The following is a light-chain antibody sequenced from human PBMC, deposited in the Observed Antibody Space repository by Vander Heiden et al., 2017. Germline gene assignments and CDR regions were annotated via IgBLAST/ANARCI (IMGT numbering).Light chain of an antibody. Sequence: EIVLTQSPGTLSLSPGERATLSCRASQSVSSGSLAWYQQRPGQAPRLLIYGASSRATGIPDRFSGSGSGTDFTLIISRLEPEDFAVYYGQQYGRSPRTFGQGTKVEIK. CDR3: QQYGRSPRT. CDR2: GAS. V-gene: IGKV3-20*01. J-gene: IGKJ1*01. CDR1: QSVSSGS.